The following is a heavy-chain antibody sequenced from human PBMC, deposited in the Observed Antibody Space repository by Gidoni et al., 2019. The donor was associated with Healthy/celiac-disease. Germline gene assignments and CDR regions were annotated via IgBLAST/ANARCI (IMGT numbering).Heavy chain of an antibody. J-gene: IGHJ6*02. D-gene: IGHD6-13*01. V-gene: IGHV1-2*02. CDR2: INPNSGGT. CDR1: GYTFTGYY. CDR3: ARDLWQLAYYYYGMDV. Sequence: QVQLVQSGAEVKKPGASVKVSCKASGYTFTGYYMHWVRQAPGPGLEWMGWINPNSGGTNYAQKFQGRVTMTRDPSISTAYMELSRLRSDDTAVYYCARDLWQLAYYYYGMDVWGQGTTVTVSS.